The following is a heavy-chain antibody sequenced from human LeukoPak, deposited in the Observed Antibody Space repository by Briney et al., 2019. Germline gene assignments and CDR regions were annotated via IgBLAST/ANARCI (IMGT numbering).Heavy chain of an antibody. Sequence: SVKVSCRASGVTLITHIISWVRQAPGQGFEWMGRIIPMIGISSYTQKFQGRLTITADKSTNTAYMELTSLRSEDTAVYFCARHFSRGNFYDFDSWGQGTLVTVSS. CDR3: ARHFSRGNFYDFDS. CDR1: GVTLITHI. V-gene: IGHV1-69*02. CDR2: IIPMIGIS. J-gene: IGHJ4*02. D-gene: IGHD3-22*01.